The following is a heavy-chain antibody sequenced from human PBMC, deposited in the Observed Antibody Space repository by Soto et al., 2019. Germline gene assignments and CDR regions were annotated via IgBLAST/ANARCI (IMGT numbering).Heavy chain of an antibody. CDR2: LNPNSGNT. CDR1: GYTFTSYD. J-gene: IGHJ6*02. V-gene: IGHV1-8*01. D-gene: IGHD6-13*01. CDR3: ARGAPIAAAGTNYYYGMDV. Sequence: ASVKVSCKASGYTFTSYDINWVRQATGQGLEWMGWLNPNSGNTGYAQKFQGRVTMTRNTSISTAYMELSSLRSEDTAVYYCARGAPIAAAGTNYYYGMDVWGQGTTVTVSS.